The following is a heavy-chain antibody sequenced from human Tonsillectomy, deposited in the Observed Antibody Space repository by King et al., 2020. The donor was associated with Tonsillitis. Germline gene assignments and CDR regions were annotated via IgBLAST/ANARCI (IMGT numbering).Heavy chain of an antibody. J-gene: IGHJ5*02. CDR1: GFTFSSYG. Sequence: VQLVESGGGVVQPGRSLRLSCAASGFTFSSYGMHWVRQAPGKGLEWVAFIRYDGSNKYYADSVKGRFTISRDNSKNTLYLQMNSLRAEDTAVYYCAKEGHYENNWFDPWGQGTLVTVSS. CDR3: AKEGHYENNWFDP. D-gene: IGHD3-3*01. CDR2: IRYDGSNK. V-gene: IGHV3-30*02.